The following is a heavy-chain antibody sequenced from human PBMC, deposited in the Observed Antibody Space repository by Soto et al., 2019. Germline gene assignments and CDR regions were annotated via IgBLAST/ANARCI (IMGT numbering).Heavy chain of an antibody. CDR3: AKALYSGSYSSYYFHH. CDR2: ISDDGSNQ. Sequence: QVHLVESGGGVVQPGGALRLSCAASGFTFKSFAMHWVRQAPGKGLEWVAFISDDGSNQYFADSVKGRFTISRDNSENTVSLQINSLRPGDTAVYCCAKALYSGSYSSYYFHHWGPGTLVTVSS. J-gene: IGHJ4*02. CDR1: GFTFKSFA. D-gene: IGHD1-26*01. V-gene: IGHV3-30*18.